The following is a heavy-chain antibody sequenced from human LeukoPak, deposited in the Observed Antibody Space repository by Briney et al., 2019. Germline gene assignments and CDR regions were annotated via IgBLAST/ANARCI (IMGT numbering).Heavy chain of an antibody. CDR2: LSGSAIGT. D-gene: IGHD1-14*01. CDR3: AKDWELGEPPSY. Sequence: GGSLRLSCAASGFTISSYGMHWVRQASGKGLEWVSALSGSAIGTYYADSVKGRFTISRDNSKNTLYLQMNSLRAEDTAVYYCAKDWELGEPPSYWGQGTLVTVSS. V-gene: IGHV3-23*01. CDR1: GFTISSYG. J-gene: IGHJ4*02.